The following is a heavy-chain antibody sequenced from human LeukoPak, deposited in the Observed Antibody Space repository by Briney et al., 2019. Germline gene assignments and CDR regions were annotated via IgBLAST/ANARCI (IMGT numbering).Heavy chain of an antibody. Sequence: GGSLRLSCAASGFTFSSYSMNWVRQAPGKGLEWVSSISSNGSYIYYVDSVKGRFTISRDNAKNSLYLQMNSLRAEDTSVYYCATEGRSTTPGYWGQGTLVIVSS. J-gene: IGHJ4*02. CDR3: ATEGRSTTPGY. CDR2: ISSNGSYI. CDR1: GFTFSSYS. V-gene: IGHV3-21*01. D-gene: IGHD6-13*01.